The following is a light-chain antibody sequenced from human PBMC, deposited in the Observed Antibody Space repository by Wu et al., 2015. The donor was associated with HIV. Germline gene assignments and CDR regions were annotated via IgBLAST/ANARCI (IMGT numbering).Light chain of an antibody. CDR2: KTS. J-gene: IGKJ1*01. V-gene: IGKV1-5*03. Sequence: DIQMTQSPSTLSASVEDRVTITCRASQSISSWLAWYQQKPGKAPKLLIYKTSSLESGVPSRFSGSGSGTEFTLTISSLQPDDFATYYCQQYNSYRWTFGQGTKVEIK. CDR3: QQYNSYRWT. CDR1: QSISSW.